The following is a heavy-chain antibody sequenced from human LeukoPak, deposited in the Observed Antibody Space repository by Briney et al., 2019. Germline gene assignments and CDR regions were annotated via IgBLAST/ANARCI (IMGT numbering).Heavy chain of an antibody. D-gene: IGHD1-26*01. Sequence: PSETLSLTCTVSGGSISSSSYYWGWIRQPPGKGLEWIGSIYYSGSTYYNPSLKSRVTISVDTSKNQFSLKLSSVTAADTAVYYCARLHTGGYHNYFDYWGQGTLVTVSS. CDR2: IYYSGST. J-gene: IGHJ4*02. V-gene: IGHV4-39*01. CDR1: GGSISSSSYY. CDR3: ARLHTGGYHNYFDY.